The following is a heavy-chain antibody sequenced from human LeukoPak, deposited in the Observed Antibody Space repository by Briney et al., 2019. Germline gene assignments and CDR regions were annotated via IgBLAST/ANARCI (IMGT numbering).Heavy chain of an antibody. J-gene: IGHJ4*02. V-gene: IGHV4-38-2*02. CDR3: AERSAYESLFDY. CDR2: IYPSGST. Sequence: SETLSLTCTVSGSSINSAYYWGWIRQPPGKGLEWIATIYPSGSTSYNPSLKSRVTISLDTSKNQFSLRLNSVTAADTAVYFCAERSAYESLFDYWGQGTLVTVSS. D-gene: IGHD5-12*01. CDR1: GSSINSAYY.